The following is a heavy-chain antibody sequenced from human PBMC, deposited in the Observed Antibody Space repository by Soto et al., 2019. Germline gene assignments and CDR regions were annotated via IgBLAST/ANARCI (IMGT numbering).Heavy chain of an antibody. V-gene: IGHV1-58*01. J-gene: IGHJ6*02. D-gene: IGHD6-13*01. CDR3: AAVVAAGMGYYYGMDV. CDR1: GFTFTRSA. Sequence: SVKVSCKASGFTFTRSAAQWVRQARGQRLEWIGWIVVGSGNTIYAQKFQERVAITRDMSTSTAYMELSSLRSEDTAVYYCAAVVAAGMGYYYGMDVWGQGTTVTVSS. CDR2: IVVGSGNT.